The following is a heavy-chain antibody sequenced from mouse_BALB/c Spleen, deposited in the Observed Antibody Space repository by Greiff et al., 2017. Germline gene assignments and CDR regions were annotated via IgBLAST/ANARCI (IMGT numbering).Heavy chain of an antibody. CDR2: ISSGGST. D-gene: IGHD1-2*01. J-gene: IGHJ3*01. CDR1: GFTFSSYA. V-gene: IGHV5-6-5*01. CDR3: TRDETTATFAY. Sequence: EVMLVESGGGLVKPGGSLKLSCAASGFTFSSYAMSWVRQTPEKRLEWVASISSGGSTYYPDSVKGRFTISRDNAKNTLYLQMSSLKSEDTAMYYCTRDETTATFAYWGQGTLVTVSA.